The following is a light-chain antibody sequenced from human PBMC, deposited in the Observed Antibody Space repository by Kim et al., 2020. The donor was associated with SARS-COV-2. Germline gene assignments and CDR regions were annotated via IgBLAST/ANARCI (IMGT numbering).Light chain of an antibody. J-gene: IGLJ3*02. CDR3: QTWGTGTWV. V-gene: IGLV4-69*01. CDR2: LNSDGSH. Sequence: ASAKLTCTLSSGNSSYAIAWHQQQPEKGPRYLMKLNSDGSHRKGDGIPDRFSGSSSGAERYLTISSLQSEDEADYYCQTWGTGTWVFGGGTQLTVL. CDR1: SGNSSYA.